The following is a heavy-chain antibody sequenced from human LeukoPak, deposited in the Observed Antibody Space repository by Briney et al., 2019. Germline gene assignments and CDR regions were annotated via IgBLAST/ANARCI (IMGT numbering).Heavy chain of an antibody. CDR3: ARENYRIAAAGTDY. CDR2: IIPIFGTA. D-gene: IGHD6-13*01. Sequence: SVKVSCKASGYTFASYGISWVRQAPGQGLEWMGGIIPIFGTANYAQKFQGRVTITTDESTSTAYMELSSLRSEDTAVYYCARENYRIAAAGTDYWGQGTLVTVSS. J-gene: IGHJ4*02. CDR1: GYTFASYG. V-gene: IGHV1-69*05.